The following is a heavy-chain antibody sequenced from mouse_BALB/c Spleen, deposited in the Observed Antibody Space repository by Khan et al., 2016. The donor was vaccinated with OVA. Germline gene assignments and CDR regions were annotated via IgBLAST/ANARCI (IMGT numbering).Heavy chain of an antibody. V-gene: IGHV5-9-3*01. CDR3: ARSPYGNFAY. Sequence: EVELVESGGGLVKPGGSLKLSCAASGFTFSTYAMSWVRQTPEKRLEWVATISSDGGYTYFPDNVTGRFTISRDNAKNTPCLQMTSLRSEDTAMDYCARSPYGNFAYWGQGTLVTVSA. D-gene: IGHD2-1*01. CDR1: GFTFSTYA. CDR2: ISSDGGYT. J-gene: IGHJ3*01.